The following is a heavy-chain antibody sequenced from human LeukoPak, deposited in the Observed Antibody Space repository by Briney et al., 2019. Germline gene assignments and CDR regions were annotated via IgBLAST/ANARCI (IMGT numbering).Heavy chain of an antibody. CDR3: ARGVGDRGYCSGGSCYPGPYYYYGMDV. J-gene: IGHJ6*02. D-gene: IGHD2-15*01. V-gene: IGHV3-23*01. CDR2: ISGSGGST. Sequence: GGSLRLSCAASGFTFSSYAMSWVRQAPGKGLEWVSAISGSGGSTYYADSVKGRFTISRDNSKNTLYLQMNSLRAEDTAVYYCARGVGDRGYCSGGSCYPGPYYYYGMDVWGQGTTVTVSS. CDR1: GFTFSSYA.